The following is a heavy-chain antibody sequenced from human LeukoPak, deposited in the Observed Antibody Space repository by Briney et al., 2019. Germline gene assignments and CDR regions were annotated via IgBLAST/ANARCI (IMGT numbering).Heavy chain of an antibody. V-gene: IGHV1-2*02. CDR2: INPNSGGT. Sequence: ASVTVSYKTSGYTFTDYYMHWVRQAPGQGVEGMGWINPNSGGTNYAQKFQGRGNITRDTAIRTAYMELSRLRSDDTAVYYCARPNMVRGVGSFFDRNWFDLWGQGTLVTVSS. CDR3: ARPNMVRGVGSFFDRNWFDL. D-gene: IGHD3-10*01. J-gene: IGHJ5*02. CDR1: GYTFTDYY.